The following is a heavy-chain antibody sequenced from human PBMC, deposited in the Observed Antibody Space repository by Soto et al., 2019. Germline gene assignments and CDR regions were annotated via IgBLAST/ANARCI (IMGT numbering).Heavy chain of an antibody. Sequence: EVQLAESGGGLVKPGGSLRLSCAASGFTFSSYTMNWVRQAPGKGLEWVSSISRSSSYIYFADSVKGRFTISRDNAKNSLYLQMNSLRAEDTAVYYCGAATGAYWGQGTLVTVSS. V-gene: IGHV3-21*01. CDR1: GFTFSSYT. CDR3: GAATGAY. D-gene: IGHD2-15*01. J-gene: IGHJ4*02. CDR2: ISRSSSYI.